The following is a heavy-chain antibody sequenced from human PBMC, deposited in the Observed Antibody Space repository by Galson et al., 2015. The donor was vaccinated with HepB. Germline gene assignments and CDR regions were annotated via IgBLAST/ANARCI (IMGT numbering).Heavy chain of an antibody. V-gene: IGHV1-69*01. Sequence: ATGGTFSNNAISWVRQAPGQGLEWLGGIIPLFGTTNYAQKLQGRVTITADESTRTVYMELTSLRFEDTAVYYCARAGYLGELYYYYMDVWGKGTTVTVSS. J-gene: IGHJ6*03. CDR1: GGTFSNNA. D-gene: IGHD3-10*01. CDR3: ARAGYLGELYYYYMDV. CDR2: IIPLFGTT.